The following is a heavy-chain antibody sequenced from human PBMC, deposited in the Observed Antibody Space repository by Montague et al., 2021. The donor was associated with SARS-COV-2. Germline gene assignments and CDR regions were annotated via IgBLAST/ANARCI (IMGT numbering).Heavy chain of an antibody. CDR1: GGSISSYC. CDR2: VYYSWST. Sequence: SETLSLTCTVSGGSISSYCWSWVRQPPGKGLEWMGYVYYSWSTNYNPSLKIQVTISVDTSKKQFSPTLSSVTAADTAVYYCSWAGRERFLECGMDVWGQGTTVTVSS. CDR3: SWAGRERFLECGMDV. V-gene: IGHV4-59*01. D-gene: IGHD3-3*01. J-gene: IGHJ6*02.